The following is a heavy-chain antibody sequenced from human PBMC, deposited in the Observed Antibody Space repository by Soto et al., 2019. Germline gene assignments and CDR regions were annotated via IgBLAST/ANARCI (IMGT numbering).Heavy chain of an antibody. CDR2: INPSGGST. CDR3: ARLVVAANYGMDV. CDR1: GYTFTSYY. J-gene: IGHJ6*02. V-gene: IGHV1-46*01. D-gene: IGHD2-15*01. Sequence: QVQLVQSGAEVKKPGASVKVSCKASGYTFTSYYMHWVRQAPGQGLEWMGIINPSGGSTSYAQKFQSRVTMTRDTSTSTVYMELSSLRSEDTAVYYCARLVVAANYGMDVWGQGTTVTVSS.